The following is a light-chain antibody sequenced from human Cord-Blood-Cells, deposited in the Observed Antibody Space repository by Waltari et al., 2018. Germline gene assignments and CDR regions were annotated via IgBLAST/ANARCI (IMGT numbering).Light chain of an antibody. CDR1: QSVSSY. J-gene: IGKJ4*01. Sequence: EIVLTQSPAPLSLSPGESATLSCRASQSVSSYLAWYQQKPGQAPRLLIYDASNRATVIPAKFSGIGSGTDFTLTSSSLEPEDFAVYYCQQRSNWPLTFGGGTKVEIK. CDR2: DAS. V-gene: IGKV3-11*01. CDR3: QQRSNWPLT.